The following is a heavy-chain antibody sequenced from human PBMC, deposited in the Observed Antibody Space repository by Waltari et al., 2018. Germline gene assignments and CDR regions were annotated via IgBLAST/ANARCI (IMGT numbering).Heavy chain of an antibody. Sequence: QVQLQESGPGLVKPSETLSLTCAVSGYSISSGYYWGWIRQPPGKGLEWIGTIYHSGSTYYNPSLKSRVTIAVDTSKNQFSLKLSSVTAADTAGYYCARVGPLVGATTDWFDPWGQGTLVTVSS. CDR2: IYHSGST. J-gene: IGHJ5*02. CDR1: GYSISSGYY. V-gene: IGHV4-38-2*01. D-gene: IGHD1-26*01. CDR3: ARVGPLVGATTDWFDP.